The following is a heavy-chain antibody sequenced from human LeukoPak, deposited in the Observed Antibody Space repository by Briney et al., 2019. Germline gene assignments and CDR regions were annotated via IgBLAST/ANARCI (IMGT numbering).Heavy chain of an antibody. V-gene: IGHV3-74*01. CDR3: ARVDSSLDYYYYMDV. J-gene: IGHJ6*03. CDR1: GFTFSSYW. CDR2: INSDGSST. Sequence: GGSLRLSCAASGFTFSSYWMHWVRQAPGKGLVWVSRINSDGSSTSYADSVKGRFTISRDNAKNTLYLQMNSLRAEDTAVYYCARVDSSLDYYYYMDVWGKGTTVTVSS. D-gene: IGHD6-13*01.